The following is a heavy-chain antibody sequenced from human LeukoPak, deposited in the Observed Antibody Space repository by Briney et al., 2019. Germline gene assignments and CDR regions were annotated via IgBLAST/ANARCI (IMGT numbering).Heavy chain of an antibody. CDR3: AKTVVVITFRFDS. CDR2: TSGDGART. D-gene: IGHD2-21*01. J-gene: IGHJ4*02. CDR1: FEW. V-gene: IGHV3-23*01. Sequence: GGSLRLSCRDSFEWMSWVRQAPGKGLEWVSATSGDGARTYYADSVKGRFTISRDNSKNTLDLQMNSLRAEDTAIYYCAKTVVVITFRFDSWGQGSLVTVSS.